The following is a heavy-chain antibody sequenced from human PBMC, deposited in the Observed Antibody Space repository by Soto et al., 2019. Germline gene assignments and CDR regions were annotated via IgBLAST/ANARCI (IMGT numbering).Heavy chain of an antibody. CDR3: ASSGDYGPWYFDL. V-gene: IGHV4-39*01. CDR2: IYYSGST. CDR1: GGSISSSSYY. J-gene: IGHJ2*01. D-gene: IGHD4-17*01. Sequence: QLQLQESGPGLVKPSETLSLTCTVSGGSISSSSYYWGWIRQPPGKGLEWIGSIYYSGSTYYNPSLKSRVTISVDTSKNQFSLKLSSVTAADTAVYYCASSGDYGPWYFDLWGRGTLVTVSS.